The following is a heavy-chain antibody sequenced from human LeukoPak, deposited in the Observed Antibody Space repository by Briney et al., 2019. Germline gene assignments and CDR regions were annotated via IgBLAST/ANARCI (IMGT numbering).Heavy chain of an antibody. J-gene: IGHJ6*02. CDR1: GFTVSSNY. CDR3: ARDPPAAGTLGWGYYYYGMDV. Sequence: GGSLRLSCAASGFTVSSNYMNWVRQAPGKGREWVSVIYSGGSTYYADSVKGRFTISRDNSKNTLYFQMNSLRAEDTAVYYCARDPPAAGTLGWGYYYYGMDVWGQGTTVTVSS. D-gene: IGHD6-13*01. V-gene: IGHV3-66*01. CDR2: IYSGGST.